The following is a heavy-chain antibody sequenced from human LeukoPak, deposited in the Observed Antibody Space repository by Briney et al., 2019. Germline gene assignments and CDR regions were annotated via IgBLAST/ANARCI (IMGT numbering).Heavy chain of an antibody. V-gene: IGHV4-4*02. Sequence: SETLSLTCAVSGGSISSSNWWSWVRQPPGKGLEWIGEIYHSGSTNYNPSLKSRVTISVDKSKNQFSLKLSSVTAADTAVYYCARVSVDIVATTQYYFDYWGQGTLVTVSS. CDR2: IYHSGST. J-gene: IGHJ4*02. CDR3: ARVSVDIVATTQYYFDY. D-gene: IGHD5-12*01. CDR1: GGSISSSNW.